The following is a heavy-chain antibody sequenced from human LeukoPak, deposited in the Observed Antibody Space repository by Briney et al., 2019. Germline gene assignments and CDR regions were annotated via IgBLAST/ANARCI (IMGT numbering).Heavy chain of an antibody. V-gene: IGHV3-30*02. CDR2: IRYDGSNK. J-gene: IGHJ4*02. Sequence: GGSLRLSCAASGCTFSSYGMHWVRQAPGKGLEWVAFIRYDGSNKYYADSVKGRFTISRDNSKNTLYLQMNSLRAEDTAVYYCARDPPYDSSGYYYDYWGQGTLVTVSS. CDR1: GCTFSSYG. D-gene: IGHD3-22*01. CDR3: ARDPPYDSSGYYYDY.